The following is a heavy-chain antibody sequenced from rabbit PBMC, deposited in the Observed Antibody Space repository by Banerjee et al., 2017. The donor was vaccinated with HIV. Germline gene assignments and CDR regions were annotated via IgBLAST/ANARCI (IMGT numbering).Heavy chain of an antibody. CDR3: AKHYNSGWDL. J-gene: IGHJ6*01. Sequence: QQLKESGGGLVQPGGSLKLSCTASGFSFSSSYYMCWVRQAPGKGLEYIGYINVDGSTYYASWVNGRFTISSDNAQNTVDLQMNSLTAADTATYFCAKHYNSGWDLWGPGTLVTDS. CDR2: INVDGST. CDR1: GFSFSSSYY. D-gene: IGHD4-1*01. V-gene: IGHV1S7*01.